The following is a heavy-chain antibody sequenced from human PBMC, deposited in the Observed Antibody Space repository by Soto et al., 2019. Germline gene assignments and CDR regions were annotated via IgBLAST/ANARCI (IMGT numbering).Heavy chain of an antibody. J-gene: IGHJ6*02. V-gene: IGHV4-31*03. CDR3: ARERRSGEARMDV. Sequence: LSLTCTVSGGSISSGGYYWSWIRQHPGKGLEWIGYIYYSGSTYYNPSLKSRVTISVDTSKNQFSLKLSSVTAADTAVYCCARERRSGEARMDVWGQGTTVTVSS. D-gene: IGHD2-15*01. CDR2: IYYSGST. CDR1: GGSISSGGYY.